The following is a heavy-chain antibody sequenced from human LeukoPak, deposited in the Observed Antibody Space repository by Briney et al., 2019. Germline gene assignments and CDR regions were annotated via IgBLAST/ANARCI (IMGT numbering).Heavy chain of an antibody. CDR1: GYTFTGYY. J-gene: IGHJ4*02. D-gene: IGHD3-22*01. CDR2: INPNSGGT. CDR3: ARVTYYYDSSGYFDY. V-gene: IGHV1-2*02. Sequence: GASVKVSCKASGYTFTGYYMHWVRQAPGQGLEWMGWINPNSGGTNYAQKFQGRVTMTRDTSISTAYMGLSRLRSDDTAVYYCARVTYYYDSSGYFDYWGQGTLVTVSS.